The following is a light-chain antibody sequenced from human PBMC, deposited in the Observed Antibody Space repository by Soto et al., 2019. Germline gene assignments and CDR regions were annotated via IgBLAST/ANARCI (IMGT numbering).Light chain of an antibody. J-gene: IGLJ1*01. CDR3: AAWDDSLNTYV. V-gene: IGLV1-44*01. Sequence: QSALTQPPSVSGTPGQRVTTSCSGSSSNIGSNPVNWYQHLPGTAPKLLIYSNNQRPSGVPDRFSGSKSGTSASLAVSGLQSEDEADYYCAAWDDSLNTYVFGTGTKVTVL. CDR1: SSNIGSNP. CDR2: SNN.